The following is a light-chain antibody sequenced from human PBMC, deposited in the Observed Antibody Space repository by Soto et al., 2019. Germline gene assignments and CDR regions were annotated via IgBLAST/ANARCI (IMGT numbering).Light chain of an antibody. CDR1: QTISSSY. Sequence: VLTQSPGTLSLSPGERATISCRASQTISSSYLAWYQHKPGQAPRLLIYGASSRATGIPHRFSGSGSGTDFTLTISRLEPEDCGVYYCQQSCGSPPYTFGQGTRLEIK. CDR3: QQSCGSPPYT. CDR2: GAS. V-gene: IGKV3-20*01. J-gene: IGKJ2*01.